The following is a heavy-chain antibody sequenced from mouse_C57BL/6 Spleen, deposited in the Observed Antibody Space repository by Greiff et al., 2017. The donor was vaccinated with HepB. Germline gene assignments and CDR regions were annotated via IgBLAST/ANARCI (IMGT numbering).Heavy chain of an antibody. CDR2: ISNGGGST. CDR1: GFTFSDYY. CDR3: ARHGSTAHYFDY. J-gene: IGHJ2*01. D-gene: IGHD2-1*01. Sequence: EVQRVESGGGLVQPGGSLKLSCAASGFTFSDYYMYWVRQTPEKRLEWVAYISNGGGSTYYPDTVKGRFTISRDNAKNTLYLQMSRLKSEDTAMYYCARHGSTAHYFDYWGQGTTLTVSS. V-gene: IGHV5-12*01.